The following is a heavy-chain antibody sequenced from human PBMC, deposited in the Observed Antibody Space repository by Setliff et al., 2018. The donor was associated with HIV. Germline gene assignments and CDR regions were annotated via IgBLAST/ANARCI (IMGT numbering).Heavy chain of an antibody. D-gene: IGHD4-17*01. V-gene: IGHV4-39*07. CDR2: INHSGST. J-gene: IGHJ4*02. CDR3: ARGLYYGDYGY. Sequence: SETLSLTCTVSGGSISSNSYYWSWIRQPPGMGLEWIGEINHSGSTNCNPSLKSRVTISVDTSKNQFSLNLSSVTAADTAVYYCARGLYYGDYGYWGQGTLVTVSS. CDR1: GGSISSNSYY.